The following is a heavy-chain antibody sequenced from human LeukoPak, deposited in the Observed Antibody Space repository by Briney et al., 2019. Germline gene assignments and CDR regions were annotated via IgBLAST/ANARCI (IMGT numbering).Heavy chain of an antibody. CDR1: GGSISSSSYY. Sequence: PSETLSLTCTVSGGSISSSSYYWGWIRQPPGKGLEWIGSIYYSGSTYYNPSLKSRVTISVDTSKNQFSLKLSSVTAADTAVYYCARGEAAAGKPYYYYMDVWGKGTTVTISS. CDR3: ARGEAAAGKPYYYYMDV. V-gene: IGHV4-39*07. CDR2: IYYSGST. J-gene: IGHJ6*03. D-gene: IGHD6-13*01.